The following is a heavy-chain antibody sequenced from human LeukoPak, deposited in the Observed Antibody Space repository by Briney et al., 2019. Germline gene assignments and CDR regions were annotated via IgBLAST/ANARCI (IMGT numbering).Heavy chain of an antibody. CDR1: GFTVTRNY. J-gene: IGHJ6*02. CDR3: ATRGLSGYYYGMDV. V-gene: IGHV3-66*01. CDR2: ITSAGAT. Sequence: GGSLRLSCAASGFTVTRNYMSWARLAPGKGLEWVSIITSAGATHYSTSVKGRFTISRDSSKNTVYLEMNSLRAEDTAVYYCATRGLSGYYYGMDVWGQGTTATVPS. D-gene: IGHD3/OR15-3a*01.